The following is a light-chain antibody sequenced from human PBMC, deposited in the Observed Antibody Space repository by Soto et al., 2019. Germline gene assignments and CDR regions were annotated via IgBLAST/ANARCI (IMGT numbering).Light chain of an antibody. CDR1: SSNIGGNS. CDR3: GSWHSTLSPYV. CDR2: DDN. Sequence: QSVLTQPPSVSAAPGQKVTISCSGSSSNIGGNSVSWYQQLPGTAPKLLIYDDNKRPSGIPDRFSGSKSGTSATLGITGFRTGDEADYYCGSWHSTLSPYVLGNGTKLT. J-gene: IGLJ1*01. V-gene: IGLV1-51*01.